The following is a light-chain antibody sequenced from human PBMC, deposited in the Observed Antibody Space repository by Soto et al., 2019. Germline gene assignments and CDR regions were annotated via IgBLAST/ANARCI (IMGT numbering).Light chain of an antibody. V-gene: IGKV3-20*01. J-gene: IGKJ3*01. CDR2: GAF. CDR1: QGVSANS. Sequence: EIVLTQSPGTLSLSPGDRATLSCSASQGVSANSLAWYQHKVGQAPRLLIYGAFSRATGIPDRFSGNGSETDFTLTISRLEPEDFAVYFCHQYGSTPFTFGPGTKVDIK. CDR3: HQYGSTPFT.